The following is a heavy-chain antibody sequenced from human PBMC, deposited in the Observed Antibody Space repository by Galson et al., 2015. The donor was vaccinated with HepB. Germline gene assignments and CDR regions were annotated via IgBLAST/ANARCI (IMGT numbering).Heavy chain of an antibody. CDR2: IRSKANSYAT. V-gene: IGHV3-73*01. Sequence: SLRLSCAASGFTFSGSAMHWVRQASGKGLEWVGRIRSKANSYATAYAASVKGRFTISRDDSKNTAYLQMNSLKTEDTAVYYCTRRAYRTGIDFDYWGQGTLVTVSS. CDR3: TRRAYRTGIDFDY. J-gene: IGHJ4*02. CDR1: GFTFSGSA. D-gene: IGHD1-1*01.